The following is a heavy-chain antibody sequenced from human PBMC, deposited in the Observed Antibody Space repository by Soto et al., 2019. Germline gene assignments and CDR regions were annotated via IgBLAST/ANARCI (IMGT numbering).Heavy chain of an antibody. Sequence: GASVKVSCKASGYSFTSYGISWVRQAPGQGPEWMGWISGHNGNTNHPQSLQGRVTMTTDTSRNTAYMELRSLRSDDTGVYYCARHRFNYYDDTVYYYFDYWGQGTLVTVSS. D-gene: IGHD3-22*01. CDR3: ARHRFNYYDDTVYYYFDY. CDR1: GYSFTSYG. V-gene: IGHV1-18*04. CDR2: ISGHNGNT. J-gene: IGHJ4*02.